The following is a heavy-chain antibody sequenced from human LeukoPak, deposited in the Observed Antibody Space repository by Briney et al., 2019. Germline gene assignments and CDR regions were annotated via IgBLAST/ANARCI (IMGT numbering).Heavy chain of an antibody. CDR3: ANWEDYYGGNSGAFDI. CDR1: GFTFSSYS. V-gene: IGHV3-23*01. D-gene: IGHD4-23*01. J-gene: IGHJ3*02. Sequence: GGSLRLSCAASGFTFSSYSMNWVRQAPGKGLVWVSDTSGGGTNTSYADSVKGRFTISRANSKNTLYVERNSMRDEDTAVYYCANWEDYYGGNSGAFDIWGQGTMVTVSS. CDR2: TSGGGTNT.